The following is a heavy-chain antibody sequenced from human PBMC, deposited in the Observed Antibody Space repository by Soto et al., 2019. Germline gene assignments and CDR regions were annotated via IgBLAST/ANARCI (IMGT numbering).Heavy chain of an antibody. CDR2: IYYSGST. V-gene: IGHV4-59*12. CDR1: GGYISSYY. D-gene: IGHD3-10*01. CDR3: ARSYYYGSGTKT. Sequence: SETLSLTCTVSGGYISSYYWSWIRQPPGKGLEWIGYIYYSGSTNYNPSLKSRVTISVDKSKNQFSLKLSSVTAADTAVYYCARSYYYGSGTKTWGQGTLVTVSS. J-gene: IGHJ5*02.